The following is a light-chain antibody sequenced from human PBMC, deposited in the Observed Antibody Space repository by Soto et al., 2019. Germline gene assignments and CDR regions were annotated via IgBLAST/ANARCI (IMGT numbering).Light chain of an antibody. CDR1: SNDFGTYYF. CDR3: CSYATYNMI. J-gene: IGLJ2*01. CDR2: DGT. V-gene: IGLV2-23*01. Sequence: QSVLTQPASVSGSPGQSITISCTRTSNDFGTYYFVSWYQQHPDKAPKLIIYDGTERPSGVSNRFSGSKSGNTASLTISGLQAEDEAHYYCCSYATYNMILGGGTQLT.